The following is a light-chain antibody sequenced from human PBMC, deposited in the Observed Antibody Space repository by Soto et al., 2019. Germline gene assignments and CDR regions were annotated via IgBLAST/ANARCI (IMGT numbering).Light chain of an antibody. CDR1: NSDIGGYDY. CDR3: SSYSGSSTLI. CDR2: EVS. Sequence: QSALTQPASVSGSPGQSITISCTGTNSDIGGYDYVSWYQQYPGKAPKLIIYEVSNRPSEIFDRFSGSKSGNTASLTISGLQAEDEAVYYCSSYSGSSTLIFGGGTKLTVL. V-gene: IGLV2-14*01. J-gene: IGLJ2*01.